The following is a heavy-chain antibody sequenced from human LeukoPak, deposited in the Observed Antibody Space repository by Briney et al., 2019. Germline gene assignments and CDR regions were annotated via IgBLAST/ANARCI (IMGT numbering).Heavy chain of an antibody. CDR2: INHSGST. D-gene: IGHD3-16*01. J-gene: IGHJ6*04. Sequence: PSETLSLTCAVYGGSFSGYYWSWIRQPPGKGLEWIGEINHSGSTNYNPSLKSRVTISVDTSKNQFSLKLSSVTAADTAVYYCARCPLGPTYYYYGMDVWGKGTTVTVSS. CDR1: GGSFSGYY. CDR3: ARCPLGPTYYYYGMDV. V-gene: IGHV4-34*01.